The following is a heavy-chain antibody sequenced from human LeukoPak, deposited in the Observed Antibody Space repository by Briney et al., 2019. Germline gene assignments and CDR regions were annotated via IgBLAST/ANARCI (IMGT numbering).Heavy chain of an antibody. CDR3: ASPTLESSGTYWYFFDY. J-gene: IGHJ4*02. Sequence: PGGSLRLSCAASGFTFSSYWMSWVRQAPGKGLEWVANIKQDGSEKYYVDSVTGRFTISRDNAKNSLYLQMNSLRAEDTAVYYCASPTLESSGTYWYFFDYWGQGTLVTVSS. CDR1: GFTFSSYW. V-gene: IGHV3-7*01. CDR2: IKQDGSEK. D-gene: IGHD1-26*01.